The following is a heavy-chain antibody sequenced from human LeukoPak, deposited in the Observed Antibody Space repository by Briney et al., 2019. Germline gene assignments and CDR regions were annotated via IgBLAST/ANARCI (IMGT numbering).Heavy chain of an antibody. Sequence: PGGSLRLSCAASGFIYSKYWLLWVRQAPGMGLESVSRINTDGTVTTYADSVKGRFTVSRDNADNTMFLQMNSVRDEDTAVYSCATKQWLALQPESWGQGTPVTVSS. CDR2: INTDGTVT. J-gene: IGHJ5*02. D-gene: IGHD6-19*01. V-gene: IGHV3-74*01. CDR3: ATKQWLALQPES. CDR1: GFIYSKYW.